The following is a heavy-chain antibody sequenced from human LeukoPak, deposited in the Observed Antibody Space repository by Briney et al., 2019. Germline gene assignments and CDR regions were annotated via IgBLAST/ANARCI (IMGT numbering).Heavy chain of an antibody. Sequence: ASVKVSCKASGYTFTGYYTHWVRQAPGQGLEWMGWINPNSGGTNYAQKFQGRVTMTRDTSISTAYMELSRLRSDDTAVYYCARPLGYCSSTSCSIDYWGQGTLVTVSS. V-gene: IGHV1-2*02. CDR3: ARPLGYCSSTSCSIDY. D-gene: IGHD2-2*01. J-gene: IGHJ4*02. CDR2: INPNSGGT. CDR1: GYTFTGYY.